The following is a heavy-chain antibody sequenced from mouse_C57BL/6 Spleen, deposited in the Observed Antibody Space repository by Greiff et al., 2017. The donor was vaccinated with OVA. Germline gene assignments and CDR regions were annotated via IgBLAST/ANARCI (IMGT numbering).Heavy chain of an antibody. CDR1: GFTFSSYA. CDR2: ISDGGSYT. D-gene: IGHD1-1*01. CDR3: ARENYGSRAWFAY. V-gene: IGHV5-4*01. Sequence: EVKVEESGGGLVKPGGSLKLSCAASGFTFSSYAMSWVRQTPEKRLEWVATISDGGSYTYYPDNVKGRFTISRDNAKNNLYLQMSHLKSEDTAMYYCARENYGSRAWFAYWGQGTLVTVSA. J-gene: IGHJ3*01.